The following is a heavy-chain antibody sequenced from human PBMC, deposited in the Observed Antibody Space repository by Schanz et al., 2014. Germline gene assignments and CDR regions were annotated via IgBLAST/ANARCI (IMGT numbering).Heavy chain of an antibody. CDR2: ISGSGGST. J-gene: IGHJ4*02. CDR3: AIIGVMVAVAGTRADY. CDR1: GFTFSTYA. V-gene: IGHV3-23*01. Sequence: EVQLLDSGGGLVQPGGSLRLSCAASGFTFSTYAMSWVRQAPGKGLEWVSAISGSGGSTYYADSVKGRFTISRDNSKNTLYLQMSSLRAEDTAIYYCAIIGVMVAVAGTRADYWGQGALVTVSS. D-gene: IGHD6-19*01.